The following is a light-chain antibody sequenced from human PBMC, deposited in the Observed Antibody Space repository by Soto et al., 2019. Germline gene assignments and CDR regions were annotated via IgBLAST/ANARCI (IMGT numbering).Light chain of an antibody. CDR3: QQYHKWPIT. CDR1: QSVSSN. Sequence: MFMTQSPDIWAVSPGERATLSSRASQSVSSNSAWYQHTPGQSPRLLIYGASTRATGIPVRFSGSGSGTEFTLTISSLQSEDCAIYYCQQYHKWPITFGGGTKVDIK. V-gene: IGKV3-15*01. J-gene: IGKJ4*01. CDR2: GAS.